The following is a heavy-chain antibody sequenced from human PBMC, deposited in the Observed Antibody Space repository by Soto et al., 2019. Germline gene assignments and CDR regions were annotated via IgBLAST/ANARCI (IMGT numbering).Heavy chain of an antibody. J-gene: IGHJ5*02. D-gene: IGHD2-21*02. CDR3: ARVDAYCGGDCYSWFDP. Sequence: QVQLVQSGAEVKKPGSSVKVSCKASGGTFSSYAISWVRQAPGQGLEWMGGIIPIFGTANYAQKFQGRVTLTADESTSTAYMELSSLRSEDTAVYYCARVDAYCGGDCYSWFDPWGQGTLVTVSS. V-gene: IGHV1-69*01. CDR2: IIPIFGTA. CDR1: GGTFSSYA.